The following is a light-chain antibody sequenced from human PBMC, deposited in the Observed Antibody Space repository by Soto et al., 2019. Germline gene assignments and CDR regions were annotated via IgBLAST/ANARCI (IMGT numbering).Light chain of an antibody. Sequence: QSALTQPASVSGSPGQSITSSCTGTSSDVGGYNYVSWYQQHPGKAPKLMIYEVSNRPSGVSNRFSGSKSGNTASLTISGLQAEDEADYYCSSYTSSSTPHVFGTGTKLTVL. CDR3: SSYTSSSTPHV. V-gene: IGLV2-14*01. CDR1: SSDVGGYNY. J-gene: IGLJ1*01. CDR2: EVS.